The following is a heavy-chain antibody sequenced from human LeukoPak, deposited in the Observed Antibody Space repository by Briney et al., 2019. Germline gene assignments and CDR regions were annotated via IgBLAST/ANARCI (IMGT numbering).Heavy chain of an antibody. CDR1: GGSISSYY. V-gene: IGHV4-59*01. D-gene: IGHD3-22*01. Sequence: PSETLSLTCTVSGGSISSYYWSWIRQPPGKGLEWIGYIYYSGSTNYNPSLKSRATISVDTSKNQFSLKLSSVTAADTAVYYCARTYYYDSSGYYFHVFDIWGQGTMVTVSS. CDR2: IYYSGST. CDR3: ARTYYYDSSGYYFHVFDI. J-gene: IGHJ3*02.